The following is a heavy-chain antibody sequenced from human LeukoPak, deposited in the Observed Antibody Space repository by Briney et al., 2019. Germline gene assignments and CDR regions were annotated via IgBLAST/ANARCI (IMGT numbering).Heavy chain of an antibody. J-gene: IGHJ4*02. V-gene: IGHV3-30*18. Sequence: GGSLRLSCAASGFTLSSYGMHWVRQAPGKGLEGVAVISYDGSNKYYPDSVKGRFTISRDNSKNTLYLQMNSLRAEDTAVYYCAKGTSYSSGWPFDYWGQGTLVTVSS. CDR2: ISYDGSNK. CDR3: AKGTSYSSGWPFDY. CDR1: GFTLSSYG. D-gene: IGHD6-19*01.